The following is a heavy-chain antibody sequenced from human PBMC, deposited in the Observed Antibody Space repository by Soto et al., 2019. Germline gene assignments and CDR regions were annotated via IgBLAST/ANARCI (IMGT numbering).Heavy chain of an antibody. CDR2: INPSGGST. D-gene: IGHD3-3*01. CDR1: GYTFTSYY. J-gene: IGHJ6*04. Sequence: ASVKVSCKASGYTFTSYYMHWVRRAPGQGLEWMGIINPSGGSTSYAQKFQGRVTMTRDTSTSTVYMELSNPRSEDTAVYYCARNPPPAFFGVVITTKYGMGVWAKGTRVT. V-gene: IGHV1-46*01. CDR3: ARNPPPAFFGVVITTKYGMGV.